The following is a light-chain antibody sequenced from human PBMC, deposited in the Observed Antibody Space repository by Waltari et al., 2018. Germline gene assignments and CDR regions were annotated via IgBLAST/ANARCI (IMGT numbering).Light chain of an antibody. Sequence: EIVMTQSPATLSVSPGERATLPCRASQSVSSNVAWYQQKPGQAPRLLIYGASTRATGIPARFSGSGSGTEFTLTISSMQSEDFAVYYCQQYNNWLSITFGQGTRLEIK. CDR2: GAS. J-gene: IGKJ5*01. V-gene: IGKV3-15*01. CDR1: QSVSSN. CDR3: QQYNNWLSIT.